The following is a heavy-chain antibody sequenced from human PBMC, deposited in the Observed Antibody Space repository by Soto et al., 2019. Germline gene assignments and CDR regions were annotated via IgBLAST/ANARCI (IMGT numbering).Heavy chain of an antibody. V-gene: IGHV4-34*01. Sequence: SETLSLTCAVYGGSFSGYYWSWIRQPPGKGLEWIGEINHSGSTNYNPSLKSRVTISVDTSKNQFSLKLSSVTAADTAVYYCARGRGIAARRPLDYWGQGTLVTVS. J-gene: IGHJ4*02. CDR2: INHSGST. D-gene: IGHD6-6*01. CDR1: GGSFSGYY. CDR3: ARGRGIAARRPLDY.